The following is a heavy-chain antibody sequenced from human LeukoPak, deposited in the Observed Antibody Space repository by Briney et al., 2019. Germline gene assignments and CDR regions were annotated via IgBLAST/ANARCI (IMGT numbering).Heavy chain of an antibody. D-gene: IGHD1-26*01. CDR1: GFTFSRDS. CDR3: ARGRREGARSSTFDY. V-gene: IGHV3-48*04. CDR2: INGGGSPV. Sequence: PGGSLRLSCAASGFTFSRDSMNWVRQAPGKGLEWVSYINGGGSPVFYADSVRGRFTISRDNAKNSLYLQMNSLRAEDTAVYYCARGRREGARSSTFDYWGQGTLVTVSS. J-gene: IGHJ4*02.